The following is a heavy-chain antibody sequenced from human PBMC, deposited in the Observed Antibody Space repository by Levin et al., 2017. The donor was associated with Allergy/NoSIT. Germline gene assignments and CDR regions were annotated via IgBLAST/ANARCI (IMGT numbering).Heavy chain of an antibody. D-gene: IGHD6-13*01. J-gene: IGHJ6*03. V-gene: IGHV3-74*01. Sequence: PGGSLRLSCAASGFTFSSYWMHWVRQAPGKGLVWVSRINSDGSSITYADSVKGRFTISRDNAKNTLYLQMNSLRAEDTAVYYCARAAGTGGYYYYYMDVWGKGTMVTVSS. CDR2: INSDGSSI. CDR1: GFTFSSYW. CDR3: ARAAGTGGYYYYYMDV.